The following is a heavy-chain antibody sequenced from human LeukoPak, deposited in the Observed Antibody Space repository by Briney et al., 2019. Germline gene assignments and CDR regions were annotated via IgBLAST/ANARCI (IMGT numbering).Heavy chain of an antibody. J-gene: IGHJ6*02. CDR1: GFTFSSYA. D-gene: IGHD2-2*01. CDR3: AKDRYCSSTSCRYYYYGMDV. CDR2: ISGSGGST. Sequence: PGGSLRLSCAASGFTFSSYAMSWVRQAPGKGLEWVSAISGSGGSTYYAGSVKGRFTISRDNSKNTLYLQMNSLRAEDTAVYYCAKDRYCSSTSCRYYYYGMDVWGQGTTVTVSS. V-gene: IGHV3-23*01.